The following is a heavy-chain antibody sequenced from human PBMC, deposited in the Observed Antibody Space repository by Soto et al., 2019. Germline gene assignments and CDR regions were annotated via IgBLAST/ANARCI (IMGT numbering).Heavy chain of an antibody. Sequence: ASVKVSCKASGYTFTSYAMHWVRQAPGQRLEWMGWINAGNGNTKYSQKFQGRVTITRDTSASTAYMELSSLRSEDTAVYYCARESTRELRFLEWLEYNWFDPWGQGTLATVSS. D-gene: IGHD3-3*01. CDR2: INAGNGNT. CDR3: ARESTRELRFLEWLEYNWFDP. V-gene: IGHV1-3*01. J-gene: IGHJ5*02. CDR1: GYTFTSYA.